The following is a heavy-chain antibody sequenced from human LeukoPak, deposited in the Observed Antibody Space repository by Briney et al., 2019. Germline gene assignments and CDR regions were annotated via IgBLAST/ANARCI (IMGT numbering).Heavy chain of an antibody. Sequence: GGSLRLSCAASGFTFDDYAMHWVRQAPGKGLEWVSGISWNSGSIGYADSVKGRFTISRDNAKNSLYLQMNSLRAEDTALYYRAKDTGLLWFGELLSYFDYWGQGTLVTVSS. D-gene: IGHD3-10*01. CDR1: GFTFDDYA. J-gene: IGHJ4*02. V-gene: IGHV3-9*01. CDR2: ISWNSGSI. CDR3: AKDTGLLWFGELLSYFDY.